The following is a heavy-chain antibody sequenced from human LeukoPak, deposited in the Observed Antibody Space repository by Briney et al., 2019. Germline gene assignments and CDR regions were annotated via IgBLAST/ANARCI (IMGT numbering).Heavy chain of an antibody. CDR2: IIADGAST. Sequence: PGGPLRLSCEASGFTFSDYWMHWVRQAPGKGLVWVSRIIADGASTGYTDSVKGRFTISRDNAKNTLYLQMNSLRDEDTAVYYCARGHGGWNWFDSWGQGTLVTVSS. J-gene: IGHJ5*01. V-gene: IGHV3-74*01. CDR3: ARGHGGWNWFDS. CDR1: GFTFSDYW. D-gene: IGHD6-19*01.